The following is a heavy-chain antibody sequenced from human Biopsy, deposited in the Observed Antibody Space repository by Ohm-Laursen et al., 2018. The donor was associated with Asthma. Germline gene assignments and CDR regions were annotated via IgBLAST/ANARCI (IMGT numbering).Heavy chain of an antibody. V-gene: IGHV1-2*06. CDR2: FEPNRVGT. Sequence: ASVKVSCKASGYPFTDFYVHWVRQAPGQGLGWMGRFEPNRVGTNYAQKFPGRVTMTRDTSVNTAFMVLSRLRSDDTAVYYCARIKIRIGAGTDRYFDLWGRGTLVTVSS. D-gene: IGHD3-16*01. CDR1: GYPFTDFY. CDR3: ARIKIRIGAGTDRYFDL. J-gene: IGHJ2*01.